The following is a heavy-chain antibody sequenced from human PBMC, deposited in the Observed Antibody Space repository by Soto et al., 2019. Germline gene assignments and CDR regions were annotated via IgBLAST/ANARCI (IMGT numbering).Heavy chain of an antibody. J-gene: IGHJ5*02. CDR2: RNPNRGNT. Sequence: QVQLVQSGAEVKKPGASVKVSCKASGYTFTSYDIYWVRQATGQGLVRMGWRNPNRGNTAYAQKFLGRVTMTRNTSLRTAYMGLSSLRSEDTAVYYCARERTRGFDPWGQGTLVTVSS. CDR1: GYTFTSYD. V-gene: IGHV1-8*01. CDR3: ARERTRGFDP.